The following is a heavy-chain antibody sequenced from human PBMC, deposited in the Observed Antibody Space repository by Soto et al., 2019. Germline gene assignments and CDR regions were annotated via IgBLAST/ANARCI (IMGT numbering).Heavy chain of an antibody. CDR2: ISANSENK. CDR3: AREYCSSTSCFGPDY. CDR1: GQTLASFG. J-gene: IGHJ4*02. V-gene: IGHV1-18*01. D-gene: IGHD2-2*01. Sequence: DSVKVSCKASGQTLASFGVSWVRQAPGQGLEWLGWISANSENKNYAQRFQDRLTMTADTSTTTAYMELRSLTSDDTAVYYCAREYCSSTSCFGPDYWGQGTRVTVSS.